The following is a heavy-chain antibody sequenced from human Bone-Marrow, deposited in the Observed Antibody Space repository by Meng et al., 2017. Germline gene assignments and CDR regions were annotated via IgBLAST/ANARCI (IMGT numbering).Heavy chain of an antibody. Sequence: ASVKVSCKASGYTFTDYDMHWVRQAPGQGLEWMGRINPNSGGTNYAQKFQGRVTMTRDTSISTAYMELSRLRSDDTAVYYCARKHPHIVGATRNYYYGMDVWGQGTTVTVSS. D-gene: IGHD1-26*01. V-gene: IGHV1-2*06. J-gene: IGHJ6*02. CDR3: ARKHPHIVGATRNYYYGMDV. CDR1: GYTFTDYD. CDR2: INPNSGGT.